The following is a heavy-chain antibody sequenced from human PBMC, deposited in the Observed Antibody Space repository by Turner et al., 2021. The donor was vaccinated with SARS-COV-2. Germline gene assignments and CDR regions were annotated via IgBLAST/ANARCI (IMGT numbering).Heavy chain of an antibody. D-gene: IGHD5-12*01. Sequence: QVQLVESGGGVVQPGRSLRLSCAASGFTFSSYGMHWVRQAPGKGLEWVAVISYDGSNKYYADSVKGRFTISRDNSKNTLYLQMNSLRAEDTAVYYYAKVSPNRGLRPYYYYYGMDVWGQGTTVTVSS. CDR1: GFTFSSYG. CDR3: AKVSPNRGLRPYYYYYGMDV. CDR2: ISYDGSNK. J-gene: IGHJ6*02. V-gene: IGHV3-30*18.